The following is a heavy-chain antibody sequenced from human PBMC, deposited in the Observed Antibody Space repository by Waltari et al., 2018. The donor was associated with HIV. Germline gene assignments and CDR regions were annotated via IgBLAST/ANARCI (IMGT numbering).Heavy chain of an antibody. Sequence: QVQLQPSGPGLVKPSQTLSLTCAISGDSVSSNTPAWNWIRQSPSRGLEWLGKTYYRFKWYKGYAVSGKRRITNNPGTTKNQVSLQVNSVTPEDTAVDYCARDRQLGALGDNWFGPWGQGTLVTVSS. D-gene: IGHD1-1*01. CDR3: ARDRQLGALGDNWFGP. J-gene: IGHJ5*02. CDR1: GDSVSSNTPA. CDR2: TYYRFKWYK. V-gene: IGHV6-1*01.